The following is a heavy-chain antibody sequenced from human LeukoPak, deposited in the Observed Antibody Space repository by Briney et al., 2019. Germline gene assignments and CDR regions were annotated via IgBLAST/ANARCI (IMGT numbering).Heavy chain of an antibody. D-gene: IGHD2-8*02. CDR2: IYYDGTP. CDR1: GDSMNKYY. Sequence: PSETLSLTCTVSGDSMNKYYWCWVRQPPGKGLEWIGYIYYDGTPDYNPSLTGRVTMPIDTSKNQFSLRLRSLTAADTAVYYCARRAGGSPFDYWGQGILVTVSS. V-gene: IGHV4-59*01. CDR3: ARRAGGSPFDY. J-gene: IGHJ4*02.